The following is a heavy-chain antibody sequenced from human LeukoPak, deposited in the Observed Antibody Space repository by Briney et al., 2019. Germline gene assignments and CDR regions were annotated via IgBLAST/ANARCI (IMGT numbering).Heavy chain of an antibody. CDR2: IYPGDSDT. J-gene: IGHJ4*02. V-gene: IGHV5-51*01. CDR1: GYSFTSYW. Sequence: GESLKISCKGSGYSFTSYWIGWVRQIPGKGLGWRVIIYPGDSDTRYSPPFQGQVTISADKSISTAYLQWSSLKASNTAMYYCARHSATYYYDSSGYLPDYWGQGTLVTVSS. CDR3: ARHSATYYYDSSGYLPDY. D-gene: IGHD3-22*01.